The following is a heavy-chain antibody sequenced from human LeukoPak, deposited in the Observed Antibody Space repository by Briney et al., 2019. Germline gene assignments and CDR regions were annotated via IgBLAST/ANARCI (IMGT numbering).Heavy chain of an antibody. CDR3: AKDALGYCSGGSRLDIQWFDP. CDR2: ISGSGGST. Sequence: GGSLRLSCAASGFTFSSYAMSWVRQAPGKGLEWVSAISGSGGSTYYADSVKGRFNISRDNSKNTLYLQMNSLRADDKAVNYCAKDALGYCSGGSRLDIQWFDPWGQGTLVTVSS. J-gene: IGHJ5*02. D-gene: IGHD2-15*01. CDR1: GFTFSSYA. V-gene: IGHV3-23*01.